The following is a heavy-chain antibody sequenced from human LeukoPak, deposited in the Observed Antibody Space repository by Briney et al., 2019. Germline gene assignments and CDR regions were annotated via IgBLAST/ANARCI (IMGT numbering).Heavy chain of an antibody. J-gene: IGHJ4*02. CDR2: INHSGST. D-gene: IGHD6-19*01. CDR1: GGSISSSSYY. CDR3: ARRSGIAVAGTGDFDY. V-gene: IGHV4-39*07. Sequence: SETLSLTCTVSGGSISSSSYYWGWIRQPPGKGLEWIGEINHSGSTNYNPSLKGRVTISVDTSKNQFSLKLSSVTAADTAVYYCARRSGIAVAGTGDFDYWGQGTLVTVSS.